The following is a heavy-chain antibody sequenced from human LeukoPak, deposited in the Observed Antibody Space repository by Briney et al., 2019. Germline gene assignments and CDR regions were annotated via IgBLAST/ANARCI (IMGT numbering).Heavy chain of an antibody. CDR2: ISAYNGNT. D-gene: IGHD3-9*01. CDR3: ARESYYDILTGYFNWFDP. J-gene: IGHJ5*02. Sequence: ASVNVSCKASGYTFTSYGISWVRQAPGQGLEWMGWISAYNGNTNYAQKLQGRVTMTTDTSTSTAYMELRSLRSDDTGVYYCARESYYDILTGYFNWFDPWGQGTLVTVSS. V-gene: IGHV1-18*01. CDR1: GYTFTSYG.